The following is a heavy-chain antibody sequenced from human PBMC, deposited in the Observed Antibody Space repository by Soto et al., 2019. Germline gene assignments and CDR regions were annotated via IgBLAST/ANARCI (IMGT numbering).Heavy chain of an antibody. CDR2: IYYSGST. Sequence: PSETLSLTCAVSGGSISSGCYSWSWLPQRPGKGLEWIGYIYYSGSTNYNPSLKSRVTISVDTSKNQFSLKLSSVTAADTAVYYCARANSRSGVWFDPWGQGTLVTSPQ. CDR1: GGSISSGCYS. CDR3: ARANSRSGVWFDP. J-gene: IGHJ5*02. D-gene: IGHD2-8*01. V-gene: IGHV4-61*01.